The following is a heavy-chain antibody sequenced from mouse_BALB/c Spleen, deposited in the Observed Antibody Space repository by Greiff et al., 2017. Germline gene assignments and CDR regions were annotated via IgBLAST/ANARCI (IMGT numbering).Heavy chain of an antibody. CDR2: IWSGRST. Sequence: QVQLQQSGPGLVQPSQSLSITCTVSGFSLTSYGVHWVRQSPGKGLEWLGVIWSGRSTDYNAAFISRLSISKDNSKSQVFFKMNSLQANDTAIYYCARKSNYYAMDYWGQGTSVTVSS. CDR3: ARKSNYYAMDY. CDR1: GFSLTSYG. J-gene: IGHJ4*01. V-gene: IGHV2-2*02.